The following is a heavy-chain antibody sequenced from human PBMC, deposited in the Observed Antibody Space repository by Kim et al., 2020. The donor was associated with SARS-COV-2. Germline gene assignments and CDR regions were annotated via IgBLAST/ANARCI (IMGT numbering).Heavy chain of an antibody. V-gene: IGHV3-21*01. Sequence: GGSLRLSCAASGFIFSSYSMNWVRQAPGKGLEWVSSISSSSSYIYYTDSVTGRFTISRDNAENSLYLQMNTLRAEDTAVYYCAKIRDYSVDYWGQGTLVTVSS. CDR2: ISSSSSYI. J-gene: IGHJ4*02. CDR3: AKIRDYSVDY. CDR1: GFIFSSYS. D-gene: IGHD3-10*01.